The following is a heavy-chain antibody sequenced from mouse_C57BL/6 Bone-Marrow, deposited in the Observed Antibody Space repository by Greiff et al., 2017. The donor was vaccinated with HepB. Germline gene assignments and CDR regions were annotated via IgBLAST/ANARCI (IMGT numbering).Heavy chain of an antibody. J-gene: IGHJ4*01. V-gene: IGHV7-3*01. CDR2: IRNKANGYTT. CDR3: ARYRVYYAMDY. CDR1: GFTFTDYY. Sequence: EVKLQESGGGLVQPGGSLSLSCAASGFTFTDYYMSWVRQPPGKALEWLGFIRNKANGYTTEYSASVKGRFTISRDNSQSILYLQMNALRAEDSATYYCARYRVYYAMDYWAQGTSVTVSS.